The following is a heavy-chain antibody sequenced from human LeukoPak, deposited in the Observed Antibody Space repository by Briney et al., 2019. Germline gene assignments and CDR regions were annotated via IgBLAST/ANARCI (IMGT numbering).Heavy chain of an antibody. CDR2: IYTSGST. Sequence: SETLSLTCTVSGGSISSGSYYWSWIRQPAGKGLEWIGRIYTSGSTNYNPSLKSRVTISVNTSKNQFSLKLSSVTAADTAVYYCASPGDYYDSSGYYEHWGQGTLVTVSS. V-gene: IGHV4-61*02. CDR3: ASPGDYYDSSGYYEH. D-gene: IGHD3-22*01. CDR1: GGSISSGSYY. J-gene: IGHJ1*01.